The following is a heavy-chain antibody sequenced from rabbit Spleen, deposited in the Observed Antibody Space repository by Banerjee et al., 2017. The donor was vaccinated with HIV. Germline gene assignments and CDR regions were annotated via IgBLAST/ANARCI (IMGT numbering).Heavy chain of an antibody. Sequence: QEKLEESGGDLVKPGASLTLTCTASGFSFSNNYVMCWVRQAPGKGLEWIACIDSGSSGFTYFANWAKGRFTISKTASTTVTLHMTSLTAADTATYFCARDTSSSFSSYGMDLWGQGTLVTVS. CDR3: ARDTSSSFSSYGMDL. CDR2: IDSGSSGFT. V-gene: IGHV1S45*01. CDR1: GFSFSNNYV. J-gene: IGHJ6*01. D-gene: IGHD1-1*01.